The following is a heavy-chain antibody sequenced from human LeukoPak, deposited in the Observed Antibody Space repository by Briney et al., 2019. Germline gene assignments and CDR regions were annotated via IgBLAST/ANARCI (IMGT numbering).Heavy chain of an antibody. CDR1: GGTFSSYA. CDR2: IIPIFGTA. J-gene: IGHJ6*03. Sequence: ASVKVSCKASGGTFSSYAISWVRQAPGQGLEWMGGIIPIFGTANYAQKFQGRVTITADKSTSTAYMELSSLRSEDTAVYYCARVIDYYYYYMDVWGKGTTVTVSS. V-gene: IGHV1-69*06. CDR3: ARVIDYYYYYMDV. D-gene: IGHD2/OR15-2a*01.